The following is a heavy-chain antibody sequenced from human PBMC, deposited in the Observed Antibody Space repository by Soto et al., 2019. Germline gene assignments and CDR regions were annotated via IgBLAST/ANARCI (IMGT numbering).Heavy chain of an antibody. V-gene: IGHV5-51*01. J-gene: IGHJ3*02. CDR3: ARKERNNGAFEI. CDR1: GFRFSDYW. D-gene: IGHD1-1*01. Sequence: GESLKISCKASGFRFSDYWIGWVRQMSGEGLEWLGNIYPGDSDTRYDPSLQGQVTISADRSINTAFLQWTSLKASDTAIYYCARKERNNGAFEIWGQGTMVTASS. CDR2: IYPGDSDT.